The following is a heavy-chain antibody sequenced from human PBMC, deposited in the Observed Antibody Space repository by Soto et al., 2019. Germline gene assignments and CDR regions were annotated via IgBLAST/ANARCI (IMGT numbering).Heavy chain of an antibody. CDR1: GYTFTSYG. CDR3: ARMVYATLYYYYGMDV. D-gene: IGHD2-8*01. Sequence: ASVKVSCKASGYTFTSYGISWVRQAPGQGLEWMGWISAYNGNTNYAQKLQGRVTMTTDTSTSTAYMELRSLRSDDTAVYYCARMVYATLYYYYGMDVWGQGTTVTASS. CDR2: ISAYNGNT. V-gene: IGHV1-18*04. J-gene: IGHJ6*02.